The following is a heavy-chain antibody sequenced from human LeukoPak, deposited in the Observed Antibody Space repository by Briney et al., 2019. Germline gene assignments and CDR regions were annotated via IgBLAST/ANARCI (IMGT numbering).Heavy chain of an antibody. Sequence: GGSLRLSCAASGFTFSSYWMSWVRQAPGKGLEWVANIKEDGSEKYYVGSVKGLFTISRDNAKNSLYLQMHSLRAEDTAVYYCARDRYCLFWGQGIMVTVSS. CDR1: GFTFSSYW. CDR3: ARDRYCLF. D-gene: IGHD3-16*02. V-gene: IGHV3-7*01. CDR2: IKEDGSEK. J-gene: IGHJ3*01.